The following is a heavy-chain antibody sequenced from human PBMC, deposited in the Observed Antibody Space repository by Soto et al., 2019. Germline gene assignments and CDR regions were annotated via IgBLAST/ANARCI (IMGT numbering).Heavy chain of an antibody. Sequence: QVQLVQSGDEVKKPGASVKVSCKASGYIFVNYGIAWVRQAPGQGLEWMGWINTGNTHSVNKVQGRLSMTKDTFTSTGYMDLGSLTFDDTAVYFCVMVDNYVTPTPQDVWGHGTTFTVSS. D-gene: IGHD3-16*01. CDR2: INTGNT. CDR1: GYIFVNYG. V-gene: IGHV1-18*01. J-gene: IGHJ6*02. CDR3: VMVDNYVTPTPQDV.